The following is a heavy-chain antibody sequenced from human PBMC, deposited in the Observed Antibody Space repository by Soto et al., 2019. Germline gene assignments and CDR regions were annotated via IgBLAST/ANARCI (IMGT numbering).Heavy chain of an antibody. CDR3: ARGPSGDKVDY. CDR2: IYKSGSTYDS. D-gene: IGHD7-27*01. V-gene: IGHV4-30-4*01. CDR1: DGSISSGTYS. J-gene: IGHJ4*02. Sequence: QVQLQESGPRLVKPSQTLSLTCTVSDGSISSGTYSWSWIRQTPEKGRQWIGHIYKSGSTYDSYNNQSLNSLLTIPVDTSENQFSLSLNSVTAADTAVYYCARGPSGDKVDYWGQETLVTVSS.